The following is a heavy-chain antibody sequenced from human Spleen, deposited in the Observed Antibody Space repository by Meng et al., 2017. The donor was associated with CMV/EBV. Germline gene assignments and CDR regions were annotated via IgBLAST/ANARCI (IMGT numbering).Heavy chain of an antibody. CDR2: ISGSGGST. V-gene: IGHV3-23*01. D-gene: IGHD3-16*01. CDR1: GITFSSYA. J-gene: IGHJ6*02. Sequence: GESLKISCAASGITFSSYAMSWVRQAPGKGLEWVSFISGSGGSTYYADSVKGRFTISRDNSKNTLYLQMNSLRAEDTAVYYCAKRGRLDGMDVWGQGTTVTVSS. CDR3: AKRGRLDGMDV.